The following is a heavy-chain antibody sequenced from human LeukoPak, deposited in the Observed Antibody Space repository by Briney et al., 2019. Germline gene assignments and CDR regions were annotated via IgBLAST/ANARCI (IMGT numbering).Heavy chain of an antibody. CDR3: AREGFCGGDCPGYFDL. CDR2: INRDGTEK. Sequence: GGSLRLSCATSGFNFSDSRMTWVRQAPGKGLQWVANINRDGTEKHFLDSVEGRFTISRENAKNSFYLQMNSLRAGDTAVYFCAREGFCGGDCPGYFDLWGRGTLVTVSS. D-gene: IGHD2-21*02. V-gene: IGHV3-7*01. CDR1: GFNFSDSR. J-gene: IGHJ2*01.